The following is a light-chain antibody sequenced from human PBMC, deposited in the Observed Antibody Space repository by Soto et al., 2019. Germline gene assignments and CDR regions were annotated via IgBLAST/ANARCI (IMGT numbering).Light chain of an antibody. CDR3: QQYSSYSWT. Sequence: DIQMTQSPSSLSASVGDRVTISCRASQTISTYLHWYQHKPGRAPRLLISDVSTLQSGVPGRFRGSGSETEFTLTITYLQPEDFATYYCQQYSSYSWTFGQGTKVDIK. V-gene: IGKV1-39*01. J-gene: IGKJ1*01. CDR2: DVS. CDR1: QTISTY.